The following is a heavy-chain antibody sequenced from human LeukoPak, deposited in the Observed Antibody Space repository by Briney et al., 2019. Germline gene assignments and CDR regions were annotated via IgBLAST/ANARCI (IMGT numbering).Heavy chain of an antibody. V-gene: IGHV3-21*01. Sequence: ETLSLTCTVSGGSMNSYYWSWIRQPPGKGLEWVSSISSSSSYIYYADSVKGRFTISRDNAKNSLYLQMNSLRAEDTAVYYCAKDGRFLEGYYYYYYMDVWGKGTTVTVSS. J-gene: IGHJ6*03. D-gene: IGHD3-3*01. CDR2: ISSSSSYI. CDR3: AKDGRFLEGYYYYYYMDV. CDR1: GGSMNSYY.